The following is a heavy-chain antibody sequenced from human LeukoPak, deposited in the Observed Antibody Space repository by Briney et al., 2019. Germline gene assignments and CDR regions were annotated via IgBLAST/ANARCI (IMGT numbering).Heavy chain of an antibody. V-gene: IGHV1-18*01. CDR1: DYTFTSYG. CDR2: ISTWDGDT. CDR3: ARDWYCSGGSCYDCFDP. Sequence: ASVKVSCKAFDYTFTSYGITWVRQAPGQGLEWMGWISTWDGDTNYAQNFQGRVTLTTDTSTTTAYMEVRSLRSDDTAVYYCARDWYCSGGSCYDCFDPWGQGTLVTVSS. D-gene: IGHD2-15*01. J-gene: IGHJ5*02.